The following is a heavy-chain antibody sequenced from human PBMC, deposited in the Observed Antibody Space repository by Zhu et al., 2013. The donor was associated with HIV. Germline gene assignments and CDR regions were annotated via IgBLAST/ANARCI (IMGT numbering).Heavy chain of an antibody. J-gene: IGHJ4*02. V-gene: IGHV1-2*02. CDR3: ARDGDIVVVPAPFDY. CDR1: GYTFTGYY. D-gene: IGHD2-2*01. CDR2: INPNSGGT. Sequence: QVQLVQSGAEVKKPGASVKVSCKASGYTFTGYYMHWVRQAPGQGLEWMGWINPNSGGTNYAQKFQGRVTMTRDTSISTAYMELSRLRSDDTAVYYCARDGDIVVVPAPFDYWGQGTLVTVSS.